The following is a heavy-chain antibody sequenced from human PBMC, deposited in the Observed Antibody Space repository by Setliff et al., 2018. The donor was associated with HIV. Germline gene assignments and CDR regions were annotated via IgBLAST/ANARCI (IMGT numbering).Heavy chain of an antibody. V-gene: IGHV4-31*03. J-gene: IGHJ3*02. D-gene: IGHD3-3*01. CDR1: GDSISSDAYY. CDR2: IYHDGGT. Sequence: SETLSLTCTVSGDSISSDAYYWSWIRQHPGKGLEWIGYIYHDGGTYYNPSLKSRLSISIDSSKNQFSLRLNSVTAADTAVYYCARQSGYTRGWDIFGLVAGSFDIWGQGTMVTVSS. CDR3: ARQSGYTRGWDIFGLVAGSFDI.